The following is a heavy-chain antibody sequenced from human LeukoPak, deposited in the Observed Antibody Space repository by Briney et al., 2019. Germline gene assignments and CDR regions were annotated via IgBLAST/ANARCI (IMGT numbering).Heavy chain of an antibody. D-gene: IGHD2-2*01. J-gene: IGHJ4*02. CDR3: ARGYCSSTSCYDFDY. CDR2: IYYSGTT. CDR1: GGSISSGSYY. Sequence: SETLSLTCTVSGGSISSGSYYWVWIRQPPGKGLEWIGTIYYSGTTYYNPSLKSRVTISVDTSKNQFSLRLSSVTAADTAVYYCARGYCSSTSCYDFDYWGQGTLVTVSS. V-gene: IGHV4-39*07.